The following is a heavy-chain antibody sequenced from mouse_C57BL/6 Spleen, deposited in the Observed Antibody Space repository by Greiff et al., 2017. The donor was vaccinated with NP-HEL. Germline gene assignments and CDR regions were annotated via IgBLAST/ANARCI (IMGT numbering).Heavy chain of an antibody. V-gene: IGHV5-9-1*02. CDR3: TRANWDSAMDY. J-gene: IGHJ4*01. CDR2: ISSGGDYI. CDR1: GFTFSSYA. D-gene: IGHD4-1*01. Sequence: EVQLVESGEGLVKPEGSLKLSCAASGFTFSSYAMSWVRQTPEKRLEWVAYISSGGDYIYYADTVKGRFTISRDNARNTLYLQMSSLKSEDTAMYYCTRANWDSAMDYWGQGTSVTVSS.